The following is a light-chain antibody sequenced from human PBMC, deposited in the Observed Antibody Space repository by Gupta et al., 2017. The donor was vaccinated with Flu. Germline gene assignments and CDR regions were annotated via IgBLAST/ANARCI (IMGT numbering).Light chain of an antibody. J-gene: IGLJ3*02. Sequence: RYVVTYNYVSWYQQHPGKAPKLMIYEVNKRPSGVPDRFSGSKSGNTASLTVSGLQAEDGADYYCSAYAGSNNFEVFGGGTKLTVV. V-gene: IGLV2-8*01. CDR3: SAYAGSNNFEV. CDR2: EVN. CDR1: RYVVTYNY.